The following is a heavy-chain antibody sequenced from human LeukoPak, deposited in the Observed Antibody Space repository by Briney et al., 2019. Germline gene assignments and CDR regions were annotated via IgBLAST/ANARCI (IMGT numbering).Heavy chain of an antibody. CDR3: ARAAYCSGGSCYWGYYYYYYGMDV. Sequence: ASVKVSCKASGYTFTSYAMNWVRQAPGQGLEWMGWINTNTGNPTYAQGFTGRFVFSLDTSVSTAYLQISSLKAEDTAVYYCARAAYCSGGSCYWGYYYYYYGMDVWGQGTTVTVSS. CDR2: INTNTGNP. D-gene: IGHD2-15*01. CDR1: GYTFTSYA. V-gene: IGHV7-4-1*02. J-gene: IGHJ6*02.